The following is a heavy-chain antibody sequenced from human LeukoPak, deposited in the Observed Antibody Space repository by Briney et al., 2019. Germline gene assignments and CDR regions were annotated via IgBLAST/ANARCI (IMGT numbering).Heavy chain of an antibody. D-gene: IGHD4-17*01. CDR2: IYSGGNT. CDR1: GFTFSSYG. CDR3: ARRAGEYSHPYDY. J-gene: IGHJ4*02. V-gene: IGHV3-53*01. Sequence: GSLRLSCAASGFTFSSYGMRWVRQAPGKGLEWVSFIYSGGNTHYSDSVKGRFTISRDSSKNTLYLQMNSLRAEDTAVYYCARRAGEYSHPYDYWGQGTLVTVSS.